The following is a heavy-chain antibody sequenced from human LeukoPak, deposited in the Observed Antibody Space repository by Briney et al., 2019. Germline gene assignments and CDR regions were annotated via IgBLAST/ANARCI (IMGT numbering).Heavy chain of an antibody. Sequence: SETLSLTCTVSGYSISSGYYWGWIRQPPGKGLEWIGSIFHSANTYYNPSLKSRVTISVDTSKNQFSLRMSSVTAADTAVYYCASARIGSAPFDYWGQGTLVTVSS. J-gene: IGHJ4*02. CDR3: ASARIGSAPFDY. CDR1: GYSISSGYY. V-gene: IGHV4-38-2*02. D-gene: IGHD1-26*01. CDR2: IFHSANT.